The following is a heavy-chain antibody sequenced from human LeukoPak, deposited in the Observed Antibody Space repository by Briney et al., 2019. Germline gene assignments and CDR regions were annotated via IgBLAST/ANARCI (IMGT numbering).Heavy chain of an antibody. V-gene: IGHV3-21*01. CDR2: ISSSSSYI. Sequence: PGGSLRLSCAASGFTVSSNYMSWVRQAPGKGLEWVSSISSSSSYIYYADSVKGRFTISRDNAKNSLYLQMNSLRAEDTAVYYCARGTISVGATTEKYNWFDPWGQGTLVTVSS. D-gene: IGHD1-26*01. J-gene: IGHJ5*02. CDR3: ARGTISVGATTEKYNWFDP. CDR1: GFTVSSNY.